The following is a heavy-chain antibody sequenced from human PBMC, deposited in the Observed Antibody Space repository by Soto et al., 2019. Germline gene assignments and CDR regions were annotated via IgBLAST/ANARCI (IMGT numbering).Heavy chain of an antibody. J-gene: IGHJ5*02. CDR1: GGTFSSYA. CDR3: ARDELRITMVRGVIGTRLFDP. Sequence: SVKVSCKASGGTFSSYAISWVRQAPGQGLEWMGGIIPIFGTANYAQKFQGRVTITADESTSTAYMELSSLRSEDTAVYYCARDELRITMVRGVIGTRLFDPWGQGTLVTVSS. V-gene: IGHV1-69*13. CDR2: IIPIFGTA. D-gene: IGHD3-10*01.